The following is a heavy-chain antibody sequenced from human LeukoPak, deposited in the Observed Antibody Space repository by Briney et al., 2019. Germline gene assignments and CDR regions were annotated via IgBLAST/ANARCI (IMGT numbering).Heavy chain of an antibody. CDR1: GGSFSGYY. Sequence: SXTLSLTCAVYGGSFSGYYWSWIRQPPGKGLEWIGEINHIVSTHYNPSLHIRVTISVHTSKNQFSLKLSSVTAADTAVYYCARGPLLWFGEPKAIDFDYWGQGTLVTVSS. V-gene: IGHV4-34*01. J-gene: IGHJ4*02. D-gene: IGHD3-10*01. CDR2: INHIVST. CDR3: ARGPLLWFGEPKAIDFDY.